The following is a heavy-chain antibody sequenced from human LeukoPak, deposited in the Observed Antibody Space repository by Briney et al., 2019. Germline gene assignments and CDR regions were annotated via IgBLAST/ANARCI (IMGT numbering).Heavy chain of an antibody. Sequence: SETLSLTCTVSGGSISSGDYYWSWIRQPPGKGLEWIGYIYYSGSTYYNPSLKSRVTISVDTSKNQFSLKLSSVTAADTAVYYCAGELNYYDSSGYTNAFDIWGQGTMVTVSS. J-gene: IGHJ3*02. CDR3: AGELNYYDSSGYTNAFDI. D-gene: IGHD3-22*01. V-gene: IGHV4-30-4*01. CDR1: GGSISSGDYY. CDR2: IYYSGST.